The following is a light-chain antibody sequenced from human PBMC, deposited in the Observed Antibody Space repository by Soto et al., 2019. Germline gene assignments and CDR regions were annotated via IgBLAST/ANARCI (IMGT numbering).Light chain of an antibody. CDR1: ESVSTN. Sequence: EIEMTQSPATLSLAPGERVTLSCRASESVSTNFALYQQKAGQAPRLLIYGASTRATGIPARFSGSGSGTEFTLTISGLQSEDFAVYYCQQYSIWRTFGKGNKVEIK. CDR3: QQYSIWRT. J-gene: IGKJ1*01. V-gene: IGKV3-15*01. CDR2: GAS.